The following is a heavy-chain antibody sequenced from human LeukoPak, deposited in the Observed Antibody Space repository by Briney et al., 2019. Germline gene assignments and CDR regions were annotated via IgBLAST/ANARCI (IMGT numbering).Heavy chain of an antibody. CDR3: ASSVVAVANDY. V-gene: IGHV3-30-3*01. D-gene: IGHD6-19*01. J-gene: IGHJ4*02. CDR2: ISYDGSNK. Sequence: GESLRLSCAASGFTFSSYAMHWVRQAPGKGLEWVAVISYDGSNKYYADSVKGRFTISRDNSENTLYLQMNSLRAEDTAVYYCASSVVAVANDYWGQGTLVTVSS. CDR1: GFTFSSYA.